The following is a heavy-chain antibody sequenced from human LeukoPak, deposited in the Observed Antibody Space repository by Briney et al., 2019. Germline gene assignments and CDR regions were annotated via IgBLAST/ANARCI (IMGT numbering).Heavy chain of an antibody. J-gene: IGHJ4*02. CDR3: ARDSSSSPSAGY. V-gene: IGHV3-21*01. CDR1: GFTFSSYS. Sequence: GGSLRLSCAASGFTFSSYSMNWVRQAPGKGLEWVSSISSSSSYIYYADSVKGRFTISRDNAKNSLYLQMNNLRAEDTAVYYCARDSSSSPSAGYWGQGTLVTVSS. D-gene: IGHD6-6*01. CDR2: ISSSSSYI.